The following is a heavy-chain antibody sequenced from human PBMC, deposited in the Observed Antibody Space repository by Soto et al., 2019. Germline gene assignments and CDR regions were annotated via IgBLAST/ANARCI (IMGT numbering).Heavy chain of an antibody. CDR1: GFTFSSYW. D-gene: IGHD6-13*01. Sequence: GGSLRLSCAASGFTFSSYWMSWVRQAPGKGLEWVANIKQDGSEKYYVDSVKDRFTISRDNAKNSLYLQMNSLRAEDTAVYYCARRYSSSWYYYYYMDVWGKGTTVTVSS. CDR2: IKQDGSEK. CDR3: ARRYSSSWYYYYYMDV. J-gene: IGHJ6*03. V-gene: IGHV3-7*03.